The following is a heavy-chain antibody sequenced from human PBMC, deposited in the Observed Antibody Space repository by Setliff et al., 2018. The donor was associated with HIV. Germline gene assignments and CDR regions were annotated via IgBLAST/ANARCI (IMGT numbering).Heavy chain of an antibody. Sequence: PGGSLRLSCAASGFTFSSYAMTWVRQAPGKGLEWVSGISNSESGGRTFYADPVKGRFTISRDNSKNTLYMEMSRLRAEDTAVYYCAKTLPTFSTYNWYFDLWGRGTLVTVSS. CDR3: AKTLPTFSTYNWYFDL. CDR1: GFTFSSYA. CDR2: ISNSESGGRT. V-gene: IGHV3-23*01. J-gene: IGHJ2*01. D-gene: IGHD3-16*01.